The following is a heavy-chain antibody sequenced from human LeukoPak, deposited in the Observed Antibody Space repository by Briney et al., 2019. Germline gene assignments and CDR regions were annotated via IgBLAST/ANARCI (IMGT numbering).Heavy chain of an antibody. CDR3: ASLNYYDKKGFDY. J-gene: IGHJ4*02. Sequence: SETLSLTCTVSGGSISSSSYYWGWIRQPPGKGLEWIGSIYYSGSTYYNPSLKSRVTISVDTSENQFSLKLSSVTAADTAVYYCASLNYYDKKGFDYWGQGTLVTVSS. V-gene: IGHV4-39*01. CDR2: IYYSGST. D-gene: IGHD3-22*01. CDR1: GGSISSSSYY.